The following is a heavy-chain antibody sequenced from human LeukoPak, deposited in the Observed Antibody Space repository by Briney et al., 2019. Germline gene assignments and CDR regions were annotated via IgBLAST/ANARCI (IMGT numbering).Heavy chain of an antibody. V-gene: IGHV3-7*01. Sequence: QAGGSLRLSCAASGFTFSSYWMSWVRQAPGKGPEWVANIQADGNGKYYADSVKGRFTIFRDNAKGSVHLQMNSLRVEDTAVYYCARDNYGDYSYWGQGTLVLVSS. CDR1: GFTFSSYW. CDR2: IQADGNGK. J-gene: IGHJ4*02. D-gene: IGHD2-21*02. CDR3: ARDNYGDYSY.